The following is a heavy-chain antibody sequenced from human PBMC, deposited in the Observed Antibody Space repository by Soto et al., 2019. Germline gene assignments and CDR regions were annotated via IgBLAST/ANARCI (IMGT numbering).Heavy chain of an antibody. V-gene: IGHV3-30*03. CDR1: GFTFSSYG. Sequence: QVQLVESGGGVVQPGRSLRLSCEASGFTFSSYGMHWVRQAPGKGLEWVAVSYDGSNKYYADSVKGRFTISRDNSKNTLYLQMNSLRAEDTAVYYCARSPYSVSYLAYFDYWGQGTLVTVSS. CDR2: SYDGSNK. D-gene: IGHD1-26*01. J-gene: IGHJ4*02. CDR3: ARSPYSVSYLAYFDY.